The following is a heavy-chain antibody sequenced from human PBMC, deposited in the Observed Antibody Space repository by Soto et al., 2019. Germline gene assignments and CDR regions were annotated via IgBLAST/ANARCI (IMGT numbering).Heavy chain of an antibody. CDR3: AGTTSHQWYYMDV. Sequence: PSPTLSLTCAISGDSVSSNSAAWNWIRLSLSRGLEWLARTYYRSRWYNDYAVSVRSRITVNPDTSKNQFSLRLTSVTPEDTAVYYCAGTTSHQWYYMDVWGKGTTVTVSS. CDR2: TYYRSRWYN. D-gene: IGHD1-7*01. CDR1: GDSVSSNSAA. V-gene: IGHV6-1*01. J-gene: IGHJ6*03.